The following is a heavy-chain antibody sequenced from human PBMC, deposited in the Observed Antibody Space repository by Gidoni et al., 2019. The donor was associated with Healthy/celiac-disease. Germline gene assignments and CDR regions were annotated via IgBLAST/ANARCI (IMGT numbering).Heavy chain of an antibody. Sequence: EVQLVDSGAGLVKPGASLRLSCAPSGFTFSSYSMNWVRKAPGTGLDWVSSISSSSSYIYYADAGKGRFTISRDNAKNSLYLQMNSLRAEDTAVYYCARGIAVAGDAFDIWGQGTMVTVSS. CDR3: ARGIAVAGDAFDI. J-gene: IGHJ3*02. V-gene: IGHV3-21*01. CDR2: ISSSSSYI. D-gene: IGHD6-19*01. CDR1: GFTFSSYS.